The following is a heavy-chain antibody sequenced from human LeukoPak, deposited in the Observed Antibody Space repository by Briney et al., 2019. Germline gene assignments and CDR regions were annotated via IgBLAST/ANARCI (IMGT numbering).Heavy chain of an antibody. CDR2: IYYSGST. J-gene: IGHJ5*02. D-gene: IGHD2-2*01. Sequence: SETLSLTCTVSGGSISDYYWSWIRQPPGKGLEWIGYIYYSGSTNYSPSLKSRVTISVDTSKNQFSLKPSSVTAADTAVYYCASGGYCSSTSCYPNWFDPWGQGTLVTVSS. CDR3: ASGGYCSSTSCYPNWFDP. V-gene: IGHV4-59*01. CDR1: GGSISDYY.